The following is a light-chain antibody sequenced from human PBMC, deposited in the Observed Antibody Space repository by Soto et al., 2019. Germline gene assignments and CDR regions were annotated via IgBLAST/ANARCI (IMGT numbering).Light chain of an antibody. V-gene: IGKV3-20*01. J-gene: IGKJ1*01. Sequence: EIVLTQSPGTLSLSPGERATLFCGASQSVSSIFLAWYQQKPGQTPRLLVYGASSRATGIPDRFSGSGSGTDFTLTISRLESEDFAVYYCRHYGGSSWTFGQGTKVEI. CDR2: GAS. CDR1: QSVSSIF. CDR3: RHYGGSSWT.